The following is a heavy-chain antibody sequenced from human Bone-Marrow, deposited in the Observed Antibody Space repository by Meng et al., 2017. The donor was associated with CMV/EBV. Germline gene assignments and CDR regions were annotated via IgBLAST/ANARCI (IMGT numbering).Heavy chain of an antibody. CDR3: ARGLTKYQLYNLFDP. CDR1: GGSINNYF. D-gene: IGHD2-2*01. Sequence: LETLCRTCIASGGSINNYFWTWIRQPPGRGLEWIGYIYYSGTANYNPSLKSRVTMSVDTSRNQFSLKLSSVNAADTAVYYCARGLTKYQLYNLFDPWGQGTLVTVSS. J-gene: IGHJ5*02. CDR2: IYYSGTA. V-gene: IGHV4-59*01.